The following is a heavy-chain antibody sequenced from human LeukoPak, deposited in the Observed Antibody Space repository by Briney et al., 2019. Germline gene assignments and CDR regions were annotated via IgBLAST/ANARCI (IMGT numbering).Heavy chain of an antibody. V-gene: IGHV1-69*05. CDR3: ARVGYRRAFDI. Sequence: SVKVSCKASGGTFSSYAISWVRQAPGQGLEWMGGIIPIFGTANYARKFRGRLTITTDESTSTAYMELSSLRSEDTAVYYCARVGYRRAFDIWGQGTMVTVSS. D-gene: IGHD6-25*01. J-gene: IGHJ3*02. CDR1: GGTFSSYA. CDR2: IIPIFGTA.